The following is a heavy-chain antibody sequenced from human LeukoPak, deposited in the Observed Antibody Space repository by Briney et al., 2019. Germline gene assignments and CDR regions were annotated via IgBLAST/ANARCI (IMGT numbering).Heavy chain of an antibody. Sequence: GGSLRLSCAASGFTFSSYAMSWVRQAPGKGLEWVANIKLDGSEKNYVDSVKGRFTISRDNTKNSLYLQMNSLRVEDTAVFYCARDQYDTWSRRGNFDSWGQGTLVIVSS. J-gene: IGHJ4*02. D-gene: IGHD3-3*01. CDR2: IKLDGSEK. V-gene: IGHV3-7*03. CDR3: ARDQYDTWSRRGNFDS. CDR1: GFTFSSYA.